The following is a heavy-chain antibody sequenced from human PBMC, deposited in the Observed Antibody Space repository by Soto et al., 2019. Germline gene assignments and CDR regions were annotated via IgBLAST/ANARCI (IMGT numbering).Heavy chain of an antibody. J-gene: IGHJ4*02. CDR2: INPSGGST. CDR3: ARVRRSSGYYYGY. CDR1: GYTFTSYY. Sequence: GASVKVSCKASGYTFTSYYMHSWRQAPGQGLEWMGIINPSGGSTSYAQKFRGRVTMTRDTSTSTVYMELSSLRSEDTAVYYCARVRRSSGYYYGYWGQGTPVTVSS. V-gene: IGHV1-46*01. D-gene: IGHD3-22*01.